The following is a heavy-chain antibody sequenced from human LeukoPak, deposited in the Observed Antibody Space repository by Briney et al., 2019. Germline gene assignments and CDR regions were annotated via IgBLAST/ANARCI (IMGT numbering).Heavy chain of an antibody. Sequence: GGSLRLSCSASGFSFSSYDIHWVRQTPGKGLEYVSAIGTKAVATYYADSVRDRFTISRDNSKNTLFLQMSGLRPEDTAVYYCVKGSQVVYTPSFGSWGQGTLVTVSS. V-gene: IGHV3-64D*06. J-gene: IGHJ4*02. CDR2: IGTKAVAT. CDR3: VKGSQVVYTPSFGS. D-gene: IGHD3-22*01. CDR1: GFSFSSYD.